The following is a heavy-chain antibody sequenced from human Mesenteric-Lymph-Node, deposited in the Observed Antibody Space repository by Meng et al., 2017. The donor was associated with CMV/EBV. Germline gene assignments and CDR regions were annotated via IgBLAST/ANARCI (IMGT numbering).Heavy chain of an antibody. CDR3: AHTLTGPNWFDP. D-gene: IGHD3-9*01. CDR2: IYWDDDK. CDR1: GFSLSTSGVG. J-gene: IGHJ5*02. V-gene: IGHV2-5*02. Sequence: TVSGFSLSTSGVGVGWIRQPPGKALEWLALIYWDDDKRYSPSLKSRLTITKDTSKNQVVLTMTNMDPVDTATYYCAHTLTGPNWFDPWGQGTLVTVSS.